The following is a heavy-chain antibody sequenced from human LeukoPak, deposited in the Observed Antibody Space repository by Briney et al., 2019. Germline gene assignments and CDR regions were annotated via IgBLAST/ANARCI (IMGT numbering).Heavy chain of an antibody. CDR3: ARLYIAVAGKNWFDP. CDR2: IYHHGAT. D-gene: IGHD6-19*01. V-gene: IGHV4-4*02. CDR1: GGSISSNNW. Sequence: SGTLSLTCAVSGGSISSNNWWSWVRQPPGKGLEWIGEIYHHGATNYNPSLKSRVTLSVDKSKNQFSLKLSSVTAADTAVYYCARLYIAVAGKNWFDPWGQGTLVTVSS. J-gene: IGHJ5*02.